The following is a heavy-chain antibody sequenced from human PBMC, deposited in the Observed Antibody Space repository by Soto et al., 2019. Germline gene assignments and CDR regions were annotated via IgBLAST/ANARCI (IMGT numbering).Heavy chain of an antibody. V-gene: IGHV1-24*01. J-gene: IGHJ4*02. CDR3: TTGQRPIRFLEWLSRYYFDY. CDR1: GYTLTELS. D-gene: IGHD3-3*01. Sequence: ASVKVSCKVSGYTLTELSMHWVRQAPGKGLEWMGGFDPEDGETIYAQKFQGRVTMTQDTSTDTAYMELSSLRSEDTAVYYCTTGQRPIRFLEWLSRYYFDYWGQGTLVTVSS. CDR2: FDPEDGET.